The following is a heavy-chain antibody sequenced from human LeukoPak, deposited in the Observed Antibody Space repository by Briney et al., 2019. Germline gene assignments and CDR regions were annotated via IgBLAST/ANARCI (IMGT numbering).Heavy chain of an antibody. D-gene: IGHD2-2*02. J-gene: IGHJ4*02. CDR2: ISGSGGST. Sequence: GGSLRLSCAASGFTFSSYAMSWVRQAPGKGLEWVSAISGSGGSTYYADSVKGRFTISRDNAKNSLYLQMNSLRAEDTAVYYCARDPPGGYCSSTSCYTGGYWGQGTLVTVSS. CDR3: ARDPPGGYCSSTSCYTGGY. V-gene: IGHV3-23*01. CDR1: GFTFSSYA.